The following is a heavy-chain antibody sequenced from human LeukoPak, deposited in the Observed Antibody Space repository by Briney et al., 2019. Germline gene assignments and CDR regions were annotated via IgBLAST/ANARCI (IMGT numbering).Heavy chain of an antibody. D-gene: IGHD5-18*01. CDR2: ISGSGGST. CDR3: AKGERRYSYGFSFDY. CDR1: GFTFSSYA. Sequence: GGSLRLSCAASGFTFSSYAMSWVRQAPGKGLEWVSAISGSGGSTYYADSVKGRFTISRDNSKNTLYLQMNSLRAEDTAVYYCAKGERRYSYGFSFDYWGQGTLVTVSS. V-gene: IGHV3-23*01. J-gene: IGHJ4*02.